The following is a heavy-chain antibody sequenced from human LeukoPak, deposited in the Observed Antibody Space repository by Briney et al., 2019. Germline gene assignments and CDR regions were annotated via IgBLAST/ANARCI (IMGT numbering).Heavy chain of an antibody. V-gene: IGHV4-59*01. J-gene: IGHJ4*02. CDR1: GGSISSYY. CDR2: IYYSGST. D-gene: IGHD6-19*01. CDR3: ARVTGGWYFDY. Sequence: PSETLSLTCTVSGGSISSYYWSWIRQPPWKGLEWIGNIYYSGSTNYNPSLKSRVTISVDTSKNQFSLKLSSVTAADTAVYYCARVTGGWYFDYWGQGTLVTVSS.